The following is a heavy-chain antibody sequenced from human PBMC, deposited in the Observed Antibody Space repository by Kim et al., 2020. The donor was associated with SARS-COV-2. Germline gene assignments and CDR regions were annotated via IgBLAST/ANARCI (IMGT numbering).Heavy chain of an antibody. V-gene: IGHV3-23*01. Sequence: GGSLRLSCAASGFTFSDYAMTWVRQAPGQGLEWVSTISRGGTTNYADSVKGRLTISRDNSKNTLSLQINSLRAEDTALYYCAKRTGAGGPVDYWGQGTLVPVSS. J-gene: IGHJ4*02. D-gene: IGHD1-1*01. CDR1: GFTFSDYA. CDR3: AKRTGAGGPVDY. CDR2: ISRGGTT.